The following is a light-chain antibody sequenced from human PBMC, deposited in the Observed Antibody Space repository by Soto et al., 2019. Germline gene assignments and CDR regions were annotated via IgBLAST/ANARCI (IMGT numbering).Light chain of an antibody. CDR2: GAS. CDR3: HQYGSSPRT. CDR1: QSVTSNF. V-gene: IGKV3-20*01. Sequence: EIVLTQSPGTLSLSPGERATLSCRASQSVTSNFLAWYQQRPGQAPRVLIYGASRRATGIPDRFSGSGSGTDFTLTISRLDREDFAVYYCHQYGSSPRTFGQGTKVEIK. J-gene: IGKJ1*01.